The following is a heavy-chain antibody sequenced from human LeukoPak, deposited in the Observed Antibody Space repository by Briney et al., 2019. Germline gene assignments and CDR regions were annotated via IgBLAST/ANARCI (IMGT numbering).Heavy chain of an antibody. CDR2: ISYDGSNK. CDR1: GFTFSSYA. D-gene: IGHD7-27*01. CDR3: ARDRSGDPDFDY. V-gene: IGHV3-30*03. Sequence: GGPLRFSCEASGFTFSSYARHWVRQAPDKGLEWLAVISYDGSNKYYADSVKGRFTISRDNSKNTLYLQMNSLRAEDTAVYYCARDRSGDPDFDYWGQGTLVTVSS. J-gene: IGHJ4*02.